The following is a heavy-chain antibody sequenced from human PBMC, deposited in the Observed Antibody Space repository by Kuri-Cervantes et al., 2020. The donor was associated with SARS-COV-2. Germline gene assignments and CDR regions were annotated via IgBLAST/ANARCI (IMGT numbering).Heavy chain of an antibody. CDR1: GGSFSGFY. CDR3: ARVGVYCSSTSCYPNWFDP. CDR2: LDHSGRA. Sequence: GSLRLSCAVYGGSFSGFYWSWSRQSPGKGLEWIGELDHSGRANYNPSLKSRVTISVDKSKNQFSLTLASVTAADTAVYYCARVGVYCSSTSCYPNWFDPWGQGTLVTVSS. D-gene: IGHD2-2*01. J-gene: IGHJ5*02. V-gene: IGHV4-34*01.